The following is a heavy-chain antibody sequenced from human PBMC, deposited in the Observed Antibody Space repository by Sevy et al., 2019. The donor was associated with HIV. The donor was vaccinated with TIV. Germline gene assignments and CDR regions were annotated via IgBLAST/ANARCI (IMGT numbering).Heavy chain of an antibody. CDR2: IYPGDSET. CDR3: ATSRSGYFDSSGYYIY. CDR1: GYSFTSHW. Sequence: GESLKISCQGSGYSFTSHWIGWVRHMPGKGLEWMGIIYPGDSETRYSPSFQGQVTFPADKSISTAYLQWSGLKASDTDMYYCATSRSGYFDSSGYYIYWGQGTLVTVSS. D-gene: IGHD3-22*01. J-gene: IGHJ4*02. V-gene: IGHV5-51*01.